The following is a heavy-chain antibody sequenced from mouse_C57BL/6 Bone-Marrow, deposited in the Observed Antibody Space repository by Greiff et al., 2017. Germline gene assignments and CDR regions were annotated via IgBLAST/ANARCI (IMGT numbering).Heavy chain of an antibody. D-gene: IGHD2-5*01. CDR1: GYTFTSYW. V-gene: IGHV1-55*01. Sequence: QVQLKQSGAELVKPGASVKMSCKASGYTFTSYWITWVKQRPGQGLEWIGDIYPGSGSTNYNEKFKGKATLTVDTSSSTAYMQLSSLTSEDSAVYCCARPYYSNYWYFDVWGTGTTVTVSS. CDR2: IYPGSGST. CDR3: ARPYYSNYWYFDV. J-gene: IGHJ1*03.